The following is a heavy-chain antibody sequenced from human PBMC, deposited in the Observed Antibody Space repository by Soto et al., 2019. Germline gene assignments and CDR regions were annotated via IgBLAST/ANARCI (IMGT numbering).Heavy chain of an antibody. V-gene: IGHV3-66*01. CDR3: ARVNTAAGTWYFDY. Sequence: GGSLRLSCAASGFIVSNNYMGWVRQAPGKGLEWVSTIYVGGNIFYADSVKDRFTISRDNAKNTLYLQMNSLRAEDTAVYYCARVNTAAGTWYFDYWGQGTLVTVSS. J-gene: IGHJ4*02. CDR1: GFIVSNNY. D-gene: IGHD6-13*01. CDR2: IYVGGNI.